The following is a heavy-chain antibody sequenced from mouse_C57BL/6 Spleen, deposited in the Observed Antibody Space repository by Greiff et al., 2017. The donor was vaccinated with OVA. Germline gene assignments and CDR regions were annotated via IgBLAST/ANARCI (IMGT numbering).Heavy chain of an antibody. CDR3: ARWKLGRDYFGY. Sequence: EVQGVESGGGLVKPGGSLKLSCAASGFTFRDYGMPWVRQAPEKGLEWVAYISSGSSTIYYADTVKGRFTISRDNAKNTLFLQMASLRADDRARDDCARWKLGRDYFGYWGQGTTLTVSS. D-gene: IGHD4-1*01. V-gene: IGHV5-17*01. J-gene: IGHJ2*01. CDR1: GFTFRDYG. CDR2: ISSGSSTI.